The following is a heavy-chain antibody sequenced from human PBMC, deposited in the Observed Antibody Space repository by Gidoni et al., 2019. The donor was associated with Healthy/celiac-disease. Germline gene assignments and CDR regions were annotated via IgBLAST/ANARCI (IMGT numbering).Heavy chain of an antibody. Sequence: QVQLVESGGGVVQPGRSLRLSCAASGFTFSSYAMHWVRQAPGKGLEWVAVISYDGSNKYYADSVKGRFTISRDNSKNTLYLQMNSLRAEDTAVYYCARDYATVTGLVGMDVWGQGTTVTVSS. J-gene: IGHJ6*02. CDR3: ARDYATVTGLVGMDV. D-gene: IGHD4-4*01. V-gene: IGHV3-30-3*01. CDR2: ISYDGSNK. CDR1: GFTFSSYA.